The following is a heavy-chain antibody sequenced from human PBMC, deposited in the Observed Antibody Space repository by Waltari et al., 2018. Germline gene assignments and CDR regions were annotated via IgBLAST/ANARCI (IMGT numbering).Heavy chain of an antibody. CDR3: AKNDGSGSYRWDYYFDY. D-gene: IGHD3-10*01. CDR1: GFTFDDYA. J-gene: IGHJ4*02. CDR2: ISWDGGST. V-gene: IGHV3-43D*04. Sequence: EVQLVESGGVVVQPGGSLRLSCAASGFTFDDYAMHWVRQAPGKGLEWVSLISWDGGSTDYADSVKGRFTISRDNSKNSLYLQMNSLRAEDTALYYCAKNDGSGSYRWDYYFDYWGQGTLVTVSS.